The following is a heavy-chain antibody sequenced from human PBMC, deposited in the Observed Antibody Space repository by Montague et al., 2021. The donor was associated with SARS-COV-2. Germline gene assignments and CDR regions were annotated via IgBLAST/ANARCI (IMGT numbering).Heavy chain of an antibody. Sequence: SETLSLTCAVYGGSFSGYYWSWIRQPPGKGLEWIGEINHSGSTNYNPSLKSRVTISVDTSKNQFSLKLSSVTAADMAVYYCAIPMVRGFSRAFDTWGQGTMVTVSS. D-gene: IGHD3-10*01. CDR3: AIPMVRGFSRAFDT. CDR1: GGSFSGYY. CDR2: INHSGST. V-gene: IGHV4-34*01. J-gene: IGHJ3*02.